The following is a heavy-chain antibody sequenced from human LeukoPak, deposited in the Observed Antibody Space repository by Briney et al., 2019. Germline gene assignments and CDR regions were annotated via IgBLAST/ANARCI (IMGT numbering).Heavy chain of an antibody. CDR1: GDSMSNYY. V-gene: IGHV4-59*01. J-gene: IGHJ4*02. CDR3: ARSGLVRGVST. CDR2: ISYSGST. Sequence: PSETLSLTCTVSGDSMSNYYWTWIRQPPGKDLEWIGSISYSGSTNYNPSLKSRVTMSVDTSKNQFSLKLNSVTAADTAVYYCARSGLVRGVSTWGQGTLVTVSS. D-gene: IGHD3-10*01.